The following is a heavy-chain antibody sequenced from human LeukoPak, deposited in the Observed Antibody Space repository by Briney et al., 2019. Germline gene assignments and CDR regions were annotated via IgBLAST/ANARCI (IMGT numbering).Heavy chain of an antibody. V-gene: IGHV4-34*01. D-gene: IGHD6-13*01. CDR2: INHSGST. J-gene: IGHJ6*04. CDR3: ARVYSSSWRYYYYGMDV. CDR1: GGSFSGYY. Sequence: PSETLSLTCAVYGGSFSGYYWSWIRQPPGKGLEWIGEINHSGSTNYNPSLKSRVTISVDTSKNQFSLKLSSVTAADTAVYYCARVYSSSWRYYYYGMDVWGKGTTVTVSS.